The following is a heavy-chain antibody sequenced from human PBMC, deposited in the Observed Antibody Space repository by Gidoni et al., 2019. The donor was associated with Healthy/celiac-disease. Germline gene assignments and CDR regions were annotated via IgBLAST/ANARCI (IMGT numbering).Heavy chain of an antibody. CDR1: GFPFSNAC. V-gene: IGHV3-15*01. D-gene: IGHD4-17*01. J-gene: IGHJ6*02. CDR2: IKSKTDGGTT. Sequence: EVQLVESGGGLVKPGGSLRLSCAASGFPFSNACMSWVRPAPGKGLEWVGSIKSKTDGGTTDYAAPVKGRFTISRDDSKNTLYLQMNSLKTEDTAVYYCTTDTVTTSVYYYYYGMDVWGQGTTVTVSS. CDR3: TTDTVTTSVYYYYYGMDV.